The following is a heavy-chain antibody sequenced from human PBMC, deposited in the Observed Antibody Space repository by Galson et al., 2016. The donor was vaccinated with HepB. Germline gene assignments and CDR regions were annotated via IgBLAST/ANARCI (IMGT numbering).Heavy chain of an antibody. D-gene: IGHD1-1*01. V-gene: IGHV5-51*01. Sequence: QSGAEVKKPGESLKISCKTSGFSFATHWIAWVRQMPGKGLEWMGIIYAGDSEIRYSPPFQGQVTISVDKSTAVAYLQWNSLKASDSAMYYCARQRRNYGMDVWGQGTTVTVSS. J-gene: IGHJ6*02. CDR2: IYAGDSEI. CDR3: ARQRRNYGMDV. CDR1: GFSFATHW.